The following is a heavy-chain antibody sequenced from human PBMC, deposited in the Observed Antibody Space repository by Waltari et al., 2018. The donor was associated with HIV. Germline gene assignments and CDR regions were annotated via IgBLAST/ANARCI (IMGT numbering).Heavy chain of an antibody. D-gene: IGHD3-22*01. V-gene: IGHV3-53*01. Sequence: EILLVESGGRLIQPGGSLGLSCVASNFSLSTRPVTGVRQTPGGPLEWVAVIYPDDTTHYAESVRGRFTISRLKSRTSVILLMNGLFVDDTAIYYCATGVRYYSPWGLGTPVTVSA. CDR1: NFSLSTRP. CDR2: IYPDDTT. CDR3: ATGVRYYSP. J-gene: IGHJ5*02.